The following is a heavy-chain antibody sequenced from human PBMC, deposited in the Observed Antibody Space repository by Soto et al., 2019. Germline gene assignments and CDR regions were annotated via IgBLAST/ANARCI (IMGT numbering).Heavy chain of an antibody. CDR2: VSHDGRNT. CDR1: GFTFSDYA. Sequence: GGSLRLSCAASGFTFSDYAMHWVRQAPGKGLEWVAVVSHDGRNTHYADSVKGRFTISRDSSKNTVSLEMTSLRAEDTAFYFFARDQFYYYDSFGRPLYGLDIWGQGTMVTVSS. CDR3: ARDQFYYYDSFGRPLYGLDI. V-gene: IGHV3-30*03. J-gene: IGHJ3*02. D-gene: IGHD3-22*01.